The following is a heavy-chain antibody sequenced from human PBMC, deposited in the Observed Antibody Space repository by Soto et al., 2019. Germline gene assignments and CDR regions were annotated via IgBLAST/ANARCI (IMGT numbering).Heavy chain of an antibody. J-gene: IGHJ4*02. CDR3: AREWYYYGSRNFDY. D-gene: IGHD3-10*01. Sequence: ASVKVSCKASGYTFTSYDINWVRQATGQGLEWMGWMNPNSGNTGYAQKFQGRVTMTRNTSISTAYMELSSLRSEDTAVYYWAREWYYYGSRNFDYWGQGTLVTVSS. V-gene: IGHV1-8*01. CDR1: GYTFTSYD. CDR2: MNPNSGNT.